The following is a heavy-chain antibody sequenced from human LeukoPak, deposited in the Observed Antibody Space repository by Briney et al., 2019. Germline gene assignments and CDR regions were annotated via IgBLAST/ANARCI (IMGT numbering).Heavy chain of an antibody. CDR1: GFTFSSYS. D-gene: IGHD4-23*01. V-gene: IGHV3-21*01. J-gene: IGHJ4*02. CDR3: ARVLVGKKINFDY. CDR2: ISSSSSYI. Sequence: AAGSLRLSCAAAGFTFSSYSMGWVRQAQGKGLGWVSSISSSSSYIYYAGSVKGRFTITTDNAKNTLYLQMNTVNADDTAVYYCARVLVGKKINFDYWGQGTLVTVSS.